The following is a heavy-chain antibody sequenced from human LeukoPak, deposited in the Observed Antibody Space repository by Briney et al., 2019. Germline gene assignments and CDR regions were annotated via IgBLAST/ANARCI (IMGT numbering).Heavy chain of an antibody. V-gene: IGHV1-46*01. D-gene: IGHD5-18*01. J-gene: IGHJ4*02. CDR1: GYTVTSYY. CDR2: LNPSGGST. CDR3: ARESRDGYEVHFDY. Sequence: ASVKVSCKASGYTVTSYYMHWVRQAPGQGLEWMGMLNPSGGSTSYAQKFQGRVTMTRNTSISTAYMELSSLRSEDTAVYYCARESRDGYEVHFDYWGQGTLVTVSS.